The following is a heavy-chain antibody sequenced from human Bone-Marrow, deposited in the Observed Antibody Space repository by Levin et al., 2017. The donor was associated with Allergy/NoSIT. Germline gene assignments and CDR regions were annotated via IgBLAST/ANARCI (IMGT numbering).Heavy chain of an antibody. CDR1: GGTFMSYT. J-gene: IGHJ5*02. Sequence: GASVKVSCQTSGGTFMSYTISWVRQAPGQGLEWMGRIVPILGVTTYAQRFQGRLTISADRSTDTTYMELSSLRSDDTALYYCARSEVTLHFDPWGQGTLVTVSS. D-gene: IGHD2-21*02. CDR2: IVPILGVT. V-gene: IGHV1-69*02. CDR3: ARSEVTLHFDP.